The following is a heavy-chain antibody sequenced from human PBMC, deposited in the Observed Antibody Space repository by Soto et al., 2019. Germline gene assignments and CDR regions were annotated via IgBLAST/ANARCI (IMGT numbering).Heavy chain of an antibody. V-gene: IGHV3-53*01. CDR3: GTSSRKDYHFAMDV. CDR1: GFSVSSSD. J-gene: IGHJ6*02. Sequence: LRLSCAASGFSVSSSDMSWVRQVPGEGLEWVSVIYSGGSTHDADYVKGRFSVSRDTSKNTVDLQMNSLRVDDTAVYYCGTSSRKDYHFAMDVWGQGTAVTVSS. D-gene: IGHD6-6*01. CDR2: IYSGGST.